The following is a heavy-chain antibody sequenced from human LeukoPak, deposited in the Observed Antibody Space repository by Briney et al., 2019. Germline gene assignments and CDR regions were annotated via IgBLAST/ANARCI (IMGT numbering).Heavy chain of an antibody. V-gene: IGHV4-34*01. D-gene: IGHD2-15*01. CDR2: INHSGST. CDR1: GGSFSGYY. CDR3: ARGWRIRVWSDP. J-gene: IGHJ5*02. Sequence: MASETLSLTCAVYGGSFSGYYWSWIRQPPGKGLEWIGEINHSGSTNYNPSLKSRVTISVDTSKNQFSLKLSSVTAADTAVYYCARGWRIRVWSDPWGQGTLVTVSS.